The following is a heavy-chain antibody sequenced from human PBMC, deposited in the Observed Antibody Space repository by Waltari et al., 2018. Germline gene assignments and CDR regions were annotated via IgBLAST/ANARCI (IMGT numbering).Heavy chain of an antibody. Sequence: EVQLVESGGGLVQAGGSQILSGVFFASSFSPYWMTWVRQGPGRGLEWVANINYDGSQKNYVGSVRGRFIISRDNARNSLYLEMNSLRVEDTAVYYCATYRWLGYWGQGTLVTVSS. J-gene: IGHJ4*02. D-gene: IGHD3-10*01. CDR3: ATYRWLGY. CDR2: INYDGSQK. V-gene: IGHV3-7*03. CDR1: ASSFSPYW.